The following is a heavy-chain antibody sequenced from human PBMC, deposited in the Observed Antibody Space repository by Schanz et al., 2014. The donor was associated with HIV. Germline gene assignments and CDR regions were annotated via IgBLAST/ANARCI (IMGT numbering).Heavy chain of an antibody. D-gene: IGHD6-13*01. Sequence: QVHLLQSGPEVKKPGASVEVSCKASGYHFGDYGMSWVRRAPGRGLEGMGIINPSGGATSYAQKFQGRVTMTRDTSTSTVYMDLSSLTSEDTAVYYCARDKSGSSWYDSWGQGTLVTVSS. V-gene: IGHV1-46*01. J-gene: IGHJ5*01. CDR2: INPSGGAT. CDR3: ARDKSGSSWYDS. CDR1: GYHFGDYG.